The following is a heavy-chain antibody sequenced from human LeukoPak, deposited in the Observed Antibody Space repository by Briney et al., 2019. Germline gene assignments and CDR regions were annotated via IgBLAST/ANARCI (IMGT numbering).Heavy chain of an antibody. Sequence: SETLSLTCAVYGGSFSGYYGSWIRQPPGKGLEWIGEINHSGSTNYNPSLKSRVTISVATSKHQFSLKLSSVTAADTAVYYCASATPRYCSSTSCYRAPGYWGQGTLVTVSS. D-gene: IGHD2-2*01. CDR3: ASATPRYCSSTSCYRAPGY. CDR1: GGSFSGYY. J-gene: IGHJ4*02. CDR2: INHSGST. V-gene: IGHV4-34*01.